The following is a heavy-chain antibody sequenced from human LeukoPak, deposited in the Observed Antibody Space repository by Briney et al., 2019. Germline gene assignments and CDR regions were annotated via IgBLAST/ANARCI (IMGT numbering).Heavy chain of an antibody. CDR1: GGSISSYY. D-gene: IGHD3-16*01. Sequence: KASETLSLTCSVSGGSISSYYWTWIRQPPGKGLEWIGYRYYSGSTTYNPSLKSRVTISVDTSKSQFFLKLISVTAADTAIYYCARVRGDFETDWGQSTLVTVSS. CDR3: ARVRGDFETD. V-gene: IGHV4-59*01. J-gene: IGHJ1*01. CDR2: RYYSGST.